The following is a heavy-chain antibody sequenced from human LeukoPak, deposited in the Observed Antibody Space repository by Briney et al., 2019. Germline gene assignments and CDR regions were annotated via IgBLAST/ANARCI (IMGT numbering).Heavy chain of an antibody. J-gene: IGHJ4*02. CDR1: GFTISFYW. CDR3: VRDGGYYGPDS. Sequence: GGSLRLSCAASGFTISFYWMSWVRQAPGKGLEWVANINQVASEKNYVDSVKGRFTISRDNAKNSLYLQMNSVRAGDTAMYYCVRDGGYYGPDSWGQGALVSVSS. CDR2: INQVASEK. D-gene: IGHD3-10*01. V-gene: IGHV3-7*04.